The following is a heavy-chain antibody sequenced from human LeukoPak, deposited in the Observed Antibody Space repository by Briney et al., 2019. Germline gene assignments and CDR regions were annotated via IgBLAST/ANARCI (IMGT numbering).Heavy chain of an antibody. D-gene: IGHD3-9*01. CDR3: ARRNYDILTGYYNDYFDY. J-gene: IGHJ4*02. Sequence: GESLKISCKASGYRLTSYWIGWVRQMPGKGLEWVGSIYPSDSDARYSPSFQGQVTISADKSITTAYLQWSSLKASDTAMYYCARRNYDILTGYYNDYFDYWGQGTLVTVSS. CDR1: GYRLTSYW. V-gene: IGHV5-51*01. CDR2: IYPSDSDA.